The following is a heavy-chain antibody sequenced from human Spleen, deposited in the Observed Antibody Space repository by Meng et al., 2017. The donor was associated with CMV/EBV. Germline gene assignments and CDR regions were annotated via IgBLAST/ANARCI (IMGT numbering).Heavy chain of an antibody. V-gene: IGHV4-30-4*08. CDR1: GGSSSSGYYY. Sequence: QVYLEECGPELRKPSQHLSLTCTVSGGSSSSGYYYWSCIRQPPGKGLEWIGHIYYRGSTYYNPSLKSRLTISVDTSKNQFSLELSSVTAADTAVYYCARVFGRDYPDSWGRGTLVTVSS. CDR3: ARVFGRDYPDS. CDR2: IYYRGST. D-gene: IGHD3-16*01. J-gene: IGHJ4*02.